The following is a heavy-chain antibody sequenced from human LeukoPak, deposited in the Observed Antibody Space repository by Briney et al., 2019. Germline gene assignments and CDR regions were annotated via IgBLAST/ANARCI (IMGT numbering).Heavy chain of an antibody. J-gene: IGHJ5*02. Sequence: PSETLSLTCAVYGGSFSGYYWSWIRQPPGKGLEWIGEINHSGSTNYNPSLKNQVTISVDTSKNQFSLKLSSVTAADTAVYYCARGYPNERYNWFDPWGQGTLVTVSS. CDR2: INHSGST. V-gene: IGHV4-34*01. D-gene: IGHD1-1*01. CDR1: GGSFSGYY. CDR3: ARGYPNERYNWFDP.